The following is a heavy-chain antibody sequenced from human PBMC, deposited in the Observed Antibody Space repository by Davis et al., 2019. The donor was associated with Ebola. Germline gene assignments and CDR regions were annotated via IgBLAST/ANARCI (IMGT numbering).Heavy chain of an antibody. Sequence: ASVKVSCKASGYTFTGYYMHWVRQAPGQGLEWMGWINPNSGNTGYAQKFQGRVTMTRNTSISTAYMELSSLRSDDTAVYYCARAGGSTTGNIHYYYYYMDVWGKGTTVTVSS. CDR3: ARAGGSTTGNIHYYYYYMDV. D-gene: IGHD1-1*01. CDR1: GYTFTGYY. J-gene: IGHJ6*03. V-gene: IGHV1-8*02. CDR2: INPNSGNT.